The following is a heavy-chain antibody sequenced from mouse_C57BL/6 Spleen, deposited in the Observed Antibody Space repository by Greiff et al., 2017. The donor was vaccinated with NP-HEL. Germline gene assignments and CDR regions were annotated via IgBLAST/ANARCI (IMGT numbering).Heavy chain of an antibody. CDR2: ISDGGSYT. CDR3: AREGLRDYFDY. V-gene: IGHV5-4*01. D-gene: IGHD2-4*01. J-gene: IGHJ2*01. CDR1: GFTFSSYA. Sequence: EVKLVESGGGLVKPGGSLKLSCAASGFTFSSYAMSWVRQTPEKRLEWVATISDGGSYTDYPDNVKGRFTISRDNAKNNLYLQMSHLKSEDTAMYYCAREGLRDYFDYWGQGTTLTVSS.